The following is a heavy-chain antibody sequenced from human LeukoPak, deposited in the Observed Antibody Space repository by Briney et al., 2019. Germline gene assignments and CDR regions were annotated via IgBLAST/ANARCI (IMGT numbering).Heavy chain of an antibody. J-gene: IGHJ4*02. D-gene: IGHD6-13*01. CDR2: ISGSGGST. Sequence: PGGSLRLSCAASGFTFSSYAMSWVRQAPGKGLEWVSAISGSGGSTYYADSVKGRFTISRDNSKNTLYLQMNSLRAEDTAVYYCAKDGGGIVAAGKFGGDYWGQGTLVTVSS. CDR3: AKDGGGIVAAGKFGGDY. V-gene: IGHV3-23*01. CDR1: GFTFSSYA.